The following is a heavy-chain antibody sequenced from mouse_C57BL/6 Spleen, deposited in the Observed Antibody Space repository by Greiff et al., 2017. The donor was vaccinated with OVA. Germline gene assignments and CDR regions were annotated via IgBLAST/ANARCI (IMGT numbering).Heavy chain of an antibody. CDR3: AIWLLRGAY. J-gene: IGHJ3*01. CDR1: GFSLTSYG. D-gene: IGHD2-3*01. Sequence: VQVVESGPGLVAPSQSLSITCTVSGFSLTSYGVDWVRQSPGKGLEWLGVIWGVGSTNYNSALKSRLSISKDNSKSQVFLKMNSLQTDDTAMYYCAIWLLRGAYWGQGTLVTVSA. V-gene: IGHV2-6*01. CDR2: IWGVGST.